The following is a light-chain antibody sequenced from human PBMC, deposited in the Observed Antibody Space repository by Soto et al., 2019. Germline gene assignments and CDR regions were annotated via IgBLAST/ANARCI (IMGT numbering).Light chain of an antibody. CDR2: AAS. CDR1: QGIRND. J-gene: IGKJ1*01. Sequence: DIQMTQSPSSLSASVGDRVTITCRASQGIRNDLDWYQQKPAKAPERLIYAASSLQSGVPSRFSGRGSGTKFTLTISTRQAKDFAPYYCQHYNTYPGPLGKGTRVDI. V-gene: IGKV1-17*01. CDR3: QHYNTYPGP.